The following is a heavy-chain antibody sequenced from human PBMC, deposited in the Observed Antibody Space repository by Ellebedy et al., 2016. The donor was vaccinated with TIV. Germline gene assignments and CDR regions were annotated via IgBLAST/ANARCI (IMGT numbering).Heavy chain of an antibody. CDR3: ARDKGGYQLGYYYYGMDV. J-gene: IGHJ6*02. Sequence: GESLKISCAASGFTFSSYSMNWVRQAPGKGLEWVSYISSSSSTIYYADSVKGRFTISRDNAKNSLYLQMNSLRAEDTAVYYCARDKGGYQLGYYYYGMDVWGQGTTVTVSS. CDR2: ISSSSSTI. V-gene: IGHV3-48*04. D-gene: IGHD3-22*01. CDR1: GFTFSSYS.